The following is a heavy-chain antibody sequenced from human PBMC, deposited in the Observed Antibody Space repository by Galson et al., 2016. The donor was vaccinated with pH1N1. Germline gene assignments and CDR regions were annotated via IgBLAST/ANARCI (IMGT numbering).Heavy chain of an antibody. Sequence: SLRLSCAASGFTFSNYWMHWVRQVPGKGLEWVANIKEDGSETYYVDSVRGRFTISRENAKTSLYLQMNSLRDEDTALYYCARAIGSRSAYWGQGTLVTVSS. CDR1: GFTFSNYW. CDR2: IKEDGSET. J-gene: IGHJ4*02. V-gene: IGHV3-7*01. CDR3: ARAIGSRSAY. D-gene: IGHD3-16*02.